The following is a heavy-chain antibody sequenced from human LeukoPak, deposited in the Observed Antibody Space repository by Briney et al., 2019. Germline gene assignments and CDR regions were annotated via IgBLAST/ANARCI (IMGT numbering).Heavy chain of an antibody. V-gene: IGHV4-59*01. D-gene: IGHD6-13*01. J-gene: IGHJ5*02. Sequence: SETLSLTCTVSGGSISSYYWSWIRQPPGKGLEWIGYIYYSGSTNYNPSLKSRVTISVDTSKNHFSLKLSSVTAADTAVYYCARSYSSSWYGLDPWGQGTLVTVSS. CDR2: IYYSGST. CDR1: GGSISSYY. CDR3: ARSYSSSWYGLDP.